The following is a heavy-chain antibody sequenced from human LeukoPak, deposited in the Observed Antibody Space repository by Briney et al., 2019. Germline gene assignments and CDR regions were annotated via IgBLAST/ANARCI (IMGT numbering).Heavy chain of an antibody. CDR1: VFTFSSYA. CDR3: AKHGSGSDLDY. V-gene: IGHV3-23*01. J-gene: IGHJ4*02. Sequence: GGSLRLSCAASVFTFSSYAMSWVRQAPGKGLEWVSAISGSGGSKYYADSVKRRFTISRDNSKNTLYLQMNSLRAEDTAVYYCAKHGSGSDLDYWGQGTLVTVSS. D-gene: IGHD3-10*01. CDR2: ISGSGGSK.